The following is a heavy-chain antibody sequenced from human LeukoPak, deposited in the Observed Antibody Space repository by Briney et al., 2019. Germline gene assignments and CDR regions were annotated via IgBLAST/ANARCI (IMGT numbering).Heavy chain of an antibody. J-gene: IGHJ4*02. CDR2: IYYSGGT. D-gene: IGHD3-22*01. Sequence: PSETLSLTCTVSGGSISSGDYYWSWIRQPPGKGLEWIGYIYYSGGTYYNPSLKSRVTISLDTSRNQFSLRLSSVTAADTAVYYCARVGLVGPYDSSGYYGDYWGQGTLVTVSS. CDR1: GGSISSGDYY. V-gene: IGHV4-30-4*01. CDR3: ARVGLVGPYDSSGYYGDY.